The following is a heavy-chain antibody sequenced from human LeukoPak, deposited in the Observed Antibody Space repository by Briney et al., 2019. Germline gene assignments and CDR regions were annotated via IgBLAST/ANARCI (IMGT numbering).Heavy chain of an antibody. CDR2: IKSKTYGGTA. Sequence: GGSLRLSCAASGFTFTNAWMSWVRQAPGKGLEWVGRIKSKTYGGTAEYAASVKGRFTISRDDSKSIAYLQMNSLKTEDTAVYYCTRDQTPYYWGQGTLVTVSS. CDR3: TRDQTPYY. V-gene: IGHV3-15*01. J-gene: IGHJ4*02. CDR1: GFTFTNAW.